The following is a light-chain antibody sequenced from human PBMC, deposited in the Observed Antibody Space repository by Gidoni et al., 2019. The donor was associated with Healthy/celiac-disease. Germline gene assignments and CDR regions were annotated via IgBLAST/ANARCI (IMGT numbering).Light chain of an antibody. J-gene: IGKJ5*01. CDR2: DAS. Sequence: DIQMTQSPSSLSASVGDRVTITCQASQDISNYLNWYQQKPGKAPKLLIYDASKLETGVPSRFSGSGSGTDFTFTISSLQPEDIATYYCQQYDNLPITFGQXTRLEIK. CDR3: QQYDNLPIT. V-gene: IGKV1-33*01. CDR1: QDISNY.